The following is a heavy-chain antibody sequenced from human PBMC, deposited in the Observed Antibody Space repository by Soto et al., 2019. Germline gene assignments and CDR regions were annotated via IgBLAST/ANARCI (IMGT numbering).Heavy chain of an antibody. CDR2: ISGSGGST. CDR1: GFTFSSYA. CDR3: AKDHQPTTEWMNYYYYGMDV. V-gene: IGHV3-23*01. D-gene: IGHD4-4*01. Sequence: GGSLRLSCAASGFTFSSYAMSWVRQAPGKGLKWVSAISGSGGSTYYADSVKGRFTISRDNSKNTLYLQMNSLRAEDTAVHYCAKDHQPTTEWMNYYYYGMDVWGQGTTVTVSS. J-gene: IGHJ6*02.